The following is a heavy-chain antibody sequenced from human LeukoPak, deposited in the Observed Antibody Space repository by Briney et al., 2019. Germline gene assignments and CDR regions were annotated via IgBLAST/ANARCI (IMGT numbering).Heavy chain of an antibody. J-gene: IGHJ6*03. D-gene: IGHD3-16*01. CDR3: ARGQIYDYYYYNYMDV. V-gene: IGHV3-21*01. CDR2: ISSTGTYI. Sequence: GGSLRLSCAASGFTFRSYGMNWVRQAPGKGLEWVSSISSTGTYIYYADSVEGRLTISRDNAKDSLYLQMNSLRAEDTAVYYCARGQIYDYYYYNYMDVWGKGTTVTVSS. CDR1: GFTFRSYG.